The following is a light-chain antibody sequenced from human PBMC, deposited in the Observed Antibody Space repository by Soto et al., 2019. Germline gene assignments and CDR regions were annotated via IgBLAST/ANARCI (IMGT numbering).Light chain of an antibody. Sequence: DMVVTRCRSNLPTSIGKKRTIAWWASQSISSWLAWYQQKPGKAPKLLIYDASSLESGVPAWFSGSGSGTDFTPTISSLESDDFAAYYCQQYCSYPKTFGQGTKVDI. J-gene: IGKJ1*01. CDR2: DAS. CDR1: QSISSW. V-gene: IGKV1-5*01. CDR3: QQYCSYPKT.